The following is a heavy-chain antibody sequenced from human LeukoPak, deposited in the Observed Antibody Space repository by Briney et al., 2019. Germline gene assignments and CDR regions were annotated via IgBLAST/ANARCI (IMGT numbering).Heavy chain of an antibody. Sequence: ASVKVSCKASGYTFTNYYMRWVRQAPGQGLEWMGVINPSGGTTSYAQKFQGRVTMTRDTSTSTVYMELSSLRSEDTAVYYCARAFGSGSYHNPDHWGQGTLVTVSS. D-gene: IGHD3-10*01. CDR3: ARAFGSGSYHNPDH. CDR2: INPSGGTT. CDR1: GYTFTNYY. J-gene: IGHJ5*02. V-gene: IGHV1-46*01.